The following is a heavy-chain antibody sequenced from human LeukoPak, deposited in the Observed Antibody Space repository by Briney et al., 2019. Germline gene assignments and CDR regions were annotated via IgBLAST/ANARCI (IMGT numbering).Heavy chain of an antibody. D-gene: IGHD2-2*01. CDR3: ARDSSSSCCPLDL. CDR1: GFTFSSYS. CDR2: ISTSSSYI. Sequence: GGSLRLSCAASGFTFSSYSMNWVRQAPGKGLEWVSFISTSSSYIYYADSVKGRFTISRDNAKNSPYLQMNSLRAEDTAIYYCARDSSSSCCPLDLWGQGTLVTVSS. J-gene: IGHJ5*02. V-gene: IGHV3-21*01.